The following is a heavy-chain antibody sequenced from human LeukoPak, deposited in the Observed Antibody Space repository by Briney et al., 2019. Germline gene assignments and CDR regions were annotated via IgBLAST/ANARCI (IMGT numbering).Heavy chain of an antibody. CDR3: SRGGIERRFLVDY. D-gene: IGHD3-10*01. CDR1: GYTLIGYS. V-gene: IGHV1-2*02. J-gene: IGHJ4*02. CDR2: INPNSGGT. Sequence: GASENLLHNACGYTLIGYSLDWVRQAPGQGLEWMGWINPNSGGTNYAQKFQGRGTITRDTSISTAYMELSRLRSDDTAVYYCSRGGIERRFLVDYWGQGTLVTVSS.